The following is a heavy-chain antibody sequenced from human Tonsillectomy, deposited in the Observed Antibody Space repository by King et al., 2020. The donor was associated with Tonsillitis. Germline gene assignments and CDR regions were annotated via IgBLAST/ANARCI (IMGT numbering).Heavy chain of an antibody. D-gene: IGHD6-19*01. Sequence: QLVQSGAEVKKPGASVKVSCKASGYTFTSYYMHWVRQAPGQGLEWMGVIDPTSGGGNTVYAQKFQGRLIMTRDTSTSTFFMELSSLSFDDTAVYYCAGAGSGWAYNWLDPWGQGTLVTVSS. CDR2: IDPTSGGGNT. V-gene: IGHV1-46*01. CDR1: GYTFTSYY. J-gene: IGHJ5*02. CDR3: AGAGSGWAYNWLDP.